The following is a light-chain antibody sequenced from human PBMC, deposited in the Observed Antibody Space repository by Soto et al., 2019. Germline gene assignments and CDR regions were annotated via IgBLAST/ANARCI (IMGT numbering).Light chain of an antibody. V-gene: IGKV3-20*01. CDR1: QSVSSSY. Sequence: EIVLTQSPGTLSLSPGERATLSCRASQSVSSSYLAWYQQKPGQAPRLLIYGASSRATGIPDRFSGSGSGTDFTLTLSRLEPEDFAVYYCEQYGSSPLVTLGQGTRLEIK. CDR2: GAS. J-gene: IGKJ5*01. CDR3: EQYGSSPLVT.